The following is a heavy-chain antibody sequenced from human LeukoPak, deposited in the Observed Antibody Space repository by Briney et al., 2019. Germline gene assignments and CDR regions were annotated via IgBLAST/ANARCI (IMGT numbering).Heavy chain of an antibody. D-gene: IGHD3-16*01. V-gene: IGHV4-38-2*02. CDR3: ARVPTFMRLGAFDY. CDR1: GYSISSGYY. Sequence: PSETLSLTCIVSGYSISSGYYWGWIRQPPGKGLEWIGEIHHSGGTNYNPSLKSRVTISLDKSKNQFSLKQSSVTAADTAVYYCARVPTFMRLGAFDYWGQGTLVTVSS. J-gene: IGHJ4*02. CDR2: IHHSGGT.